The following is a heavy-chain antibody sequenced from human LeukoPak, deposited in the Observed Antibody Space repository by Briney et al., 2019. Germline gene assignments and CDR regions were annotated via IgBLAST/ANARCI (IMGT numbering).Heavy chain of an antibody. J-gene: IGHJ4*02. CDR3: AGDGNSGYTFDY. D-gene: IGHD5-12*01. V-gene: IGHV4-4*07. CDR2: IYTSGST. CDR1: GGSISSYY. Sequence: SETLSLTCTVSGGSISSYYWSWIRQPAGKGLEWIGRIYTSGSTKYNPSLKSRVTMSVDTSKNQFSLKLSSVTAADTAVYYCAGDGNSGYTFDYWGQGTLVTVSS.